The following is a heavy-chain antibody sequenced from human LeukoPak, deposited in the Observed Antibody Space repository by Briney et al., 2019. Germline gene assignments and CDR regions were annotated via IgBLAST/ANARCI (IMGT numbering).Heavy chain of an antibody. J-gene: IGHJ5*02. CDR2: IYYSGST. V-gene: IGHV4-39*07. CDR1: GGSISSSSYY. CDR3: ARDRRIAARGWFDP. D-gene: IGHD6-6*01. Sequence: SETPSLTCTVSGGSISSSSYYWGWIRQPPGKGLEWIGSIYYSGSTYYNPSLKSRVTISVDTSKNQFSLKLSSVTAADTAVYYCARDRRIAARGWFDPWGQGTLVTVSS.